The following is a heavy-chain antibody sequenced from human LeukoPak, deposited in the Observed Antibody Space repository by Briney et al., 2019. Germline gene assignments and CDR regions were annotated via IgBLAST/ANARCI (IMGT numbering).Heavy chain of an antibody. J-gene: IGHJ4*02. D-gene: IGHD3-22*01. CDR3: ARGGLLGYDSSGYSDY. V-gene: IGHV1-18*01. CDR2: ISAYNDNT. CDR1: GYTFTSYG. Sequence: ASVKVSCKASGYTFTSYGISWVRQAPGQGPEWMGWISAYNDNTNYAQKLQGRVTMTTDTSTSTAYMELRSLRSDDTAVYYCARGGLLGYDSSGYSDYWGQGTLVTVSS.